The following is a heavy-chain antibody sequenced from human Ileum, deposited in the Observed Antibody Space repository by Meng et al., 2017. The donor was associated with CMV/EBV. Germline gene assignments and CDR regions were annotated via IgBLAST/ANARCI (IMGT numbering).Heavy chain of an antibody. J-gene: IGHJ4*02. CDR2: INHGGSS. D-gene: IGHD3-3*01. CDR3: ARASPQRRFLSY. CDR1: GGSFSEYH. Sequence: VQQQQWGAGLLKPAETLSLMCAVYGGSFSEYHWSWIRQPPGKGLEWIGEINHGGSSNYNPSLKSRVTISVDRSRNQVSLKLTSVTAADTAVYYCARASPQRRFLSYWGQGTLVTVSS. V-gene: IGHV4-34*01.